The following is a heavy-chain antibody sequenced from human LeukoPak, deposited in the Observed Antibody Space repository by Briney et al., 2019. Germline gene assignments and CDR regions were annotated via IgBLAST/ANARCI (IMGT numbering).Heavy chain of an antibody. CDR3: ARGQVAVIAPFDY. Sequence: SVKVSCKASGGTFSSYAISWVRQAPGQGLEWMGGIIPIFGTANYAQKFQGRVTITADESTSTAYMELSSLRSEDTAAYYCARGQVAVIAPFDYWGQGTLVTVSS. J-gene: IGHJ4*02. CDR2: IIPIFGTA. V-gene: IGHV1-69*13. D-gene: IGHD2-21*01. CDR1: GGTFSSYA.